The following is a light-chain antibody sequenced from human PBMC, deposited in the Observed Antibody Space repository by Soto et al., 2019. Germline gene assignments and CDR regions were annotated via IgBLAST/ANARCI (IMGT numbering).Light chain of an antibody. CDR1: QGVGND. Sequence: IQMTQSPSSLSASVGDRVTITCRASQGVGNDLGWYQHKPGKAPKLLIYAASTLQSGAPSRFRGAGSETDFTLTINGLQPEDVATYYCQKYNSAPWTFGQGTKVEIK. J-gene: IGKJ1*01. V-gene: IGKV1-27*01. CDR2: AAS. CDR3: QKYNSAPWT.